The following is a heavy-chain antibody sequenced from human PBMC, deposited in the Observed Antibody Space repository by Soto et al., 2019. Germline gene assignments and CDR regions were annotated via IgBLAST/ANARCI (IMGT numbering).Heavy chain of an antibody. CDR2: IYHSGST. Sequence: SETLSLTCAVSGGSIGSGGYYWSWIRQPPGKGLEWIGYIYHSGSTYYNPSLKSRVTISVDRSKNQFSLKLSSVTAADTAVYYCAREYSSSARFDPWGQGTLVTVSS. J-gene: IGHJ5*02. CDR1: GGSIGSGGYY. CDR3: AREYSSSARFDP. D-gene: IGHD6-6*01. V-gene: IGHV4-30-2*01.